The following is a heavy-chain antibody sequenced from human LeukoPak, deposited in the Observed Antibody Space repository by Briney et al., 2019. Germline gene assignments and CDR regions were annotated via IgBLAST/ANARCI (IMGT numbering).Heavy chain of an antibody. CDR1: GGSFKDSF. J-gene: IGHJ4*02. D-gene: IGHD3-9*01. V-gene: IGHV4-34*01. CDR2: MHHSGST. Sequence: PSETLSLTCAVYGGSFKDSFWGWIRQPPGKGLEWLGSMHHSGSTYFSPSLKSRVTTSVDTSTNQFSLRLTSMTAADTAVYYCARHGIFEGAVSTGYYNGFDFWGRGTLVTVSS. CDR3: ARHGIFEGAVSTGYYNGFDF.